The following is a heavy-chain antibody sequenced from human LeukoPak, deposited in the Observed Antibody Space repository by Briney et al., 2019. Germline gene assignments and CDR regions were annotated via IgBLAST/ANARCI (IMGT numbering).Heavy chain of an antibody. V-gene: IGHV3-53*01. J-gene: IGHJ6*03. Sequence: GGSLRLSCAASGFTVSSNYMSWVRQAPGKGLEWVSVLYSGGSTYYADSVKGRFTISRDNSKNTLYLQMNSLRAEDTAVYCCAKNIEYYYDSSGYYYNYYYMDVWGKGTTVTVSS. CDR1: GFTVSSNY. CDR2: LYSGGST. CDR3: AKNIEYYYDSSGYYYNYYYMDV. D-gene: IGHD3-22*01.